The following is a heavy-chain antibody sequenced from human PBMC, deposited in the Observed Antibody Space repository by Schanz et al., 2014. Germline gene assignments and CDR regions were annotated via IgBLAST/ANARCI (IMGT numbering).Heavy chain of an antibody. V-gene: IGHV3-74*02. CDR1: GFTFSSHW. J-gene: IGHJ3*02. CDR3: ARKMKLGVYGGKGHESLDI. Sequence: VQLVESGGGVVQPGRSLRLSCAASGFTFSSHWMHWVRQDPGKGLVWVARINSVGSNTDYADSVTGRFTISRDNAKNTLYLQMNTLRAEDTAVYYCARKMKLGVYGGKGHESLDIWGQGTMVTVSS. D-gene: IGHD4-17*01. CDR2: INSVGSNT.